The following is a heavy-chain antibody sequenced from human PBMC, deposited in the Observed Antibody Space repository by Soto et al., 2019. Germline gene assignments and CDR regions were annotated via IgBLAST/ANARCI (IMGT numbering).Heavy chain of an antibody. J-gene: IGHJ6*02. CDR3: ARYIPGVRYYGMDV. V-gene: IGHV3-23*01. CDR1: GFAFSSYA. D-gene: IGHD2-2*01. CDR2: ISETSDVA. Sequence: EVQLLESGGGLVQPGGSLRLACAASGFAFSSYAMKWVRQAPGKGLEWVSVISETSDVAYYADSVKGRFTISRDNSGNTRFLQMYSLRTEDTAVYYCARYIPGVRYYGMDVWGQGTTVTVAS.